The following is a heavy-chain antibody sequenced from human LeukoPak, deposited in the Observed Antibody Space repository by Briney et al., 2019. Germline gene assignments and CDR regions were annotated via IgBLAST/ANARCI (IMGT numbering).Heavy chain of an antibody. CDR2: INSDGSST. D-gene: IGHD1-26*01. V-gene: IGHV3-74*01. Sequence: GGSLRLSCAASGFTFSNYWMHWVRQASGKGLVWVSRINSDGSSTSYADSVKGRFTISRDNAKNTLYLQMNSLRAEDTAVYYCARVSSGSYFGYYYYYMDVWGKGTTVTVSS. J-gene: IGHJ6*03. CDR3: ARVSSGSYFGYYYYYMDV. CDR1: GFTFSNYW.